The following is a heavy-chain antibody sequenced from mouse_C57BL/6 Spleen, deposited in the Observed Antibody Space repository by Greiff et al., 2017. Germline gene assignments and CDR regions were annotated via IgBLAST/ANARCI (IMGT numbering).Heavy chain of an antibody. Sequence: QVQLQQSGPGLVQPSPSLSIPCTVSGFSLTSYGVHWVRQSPGKGLEWLGVIWRGGSTDYNAAFMSRVSITKDNSKSQVFFKMNSLQADDTAIYYCAKDYSNYVDWYVDVWGTGTTVTVSS. V-gene: IGHV2-5*01. D-gene: IGHD2-5*01. J-gene: IGHJ1*03. CDR1: GFSLTSYG. CDR2: IWRGGST. CDR3: AKDYSNYVDWYVDV.